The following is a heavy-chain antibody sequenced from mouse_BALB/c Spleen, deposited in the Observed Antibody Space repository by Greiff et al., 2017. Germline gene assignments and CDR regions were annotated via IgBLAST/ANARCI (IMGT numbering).Heavy chain of an antibody. J-gene: IGHJ2*01. D-gene: IGHD4-1*01. Sequence: EVQVVESGGGLVKPGGSLKLSCAASGFTFSSYAMSWVRQSPEKRLEWVAEISSGGSYTYYPDTVTGRFTISRDNAKNTLYLEMSSLRSEDTAMYYCARGNWALDYWGQGTTLTVSS. V-gene: IGHV5-9-4*01. CDR3: ARGNWALDY. CDR2: ISSGGSYT. CDR1: GFTFSSYA.